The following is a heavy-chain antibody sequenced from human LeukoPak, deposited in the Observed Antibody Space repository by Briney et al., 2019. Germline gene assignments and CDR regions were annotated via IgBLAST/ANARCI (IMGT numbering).Heavy chain of an antibody. J-gene: IGHJ3*02. V-gene: IGHV3-21*04. CDR2: ISSSSSYI. D-gene: IGHD5-18*01. CDR1: GFTFSSYS. Sequence: GGSLRLSCAASGFTFSSYSMNWVRQAPGKGLEWVSSISSSSSYIYYADSVKGRFTISRDNAKNSLYLQMNSLRAEDTAVYYCAKVPGTAMVTGAFDIWGQGTMVTVSS. CDR3: AKVPGTAMVTGAFDI.